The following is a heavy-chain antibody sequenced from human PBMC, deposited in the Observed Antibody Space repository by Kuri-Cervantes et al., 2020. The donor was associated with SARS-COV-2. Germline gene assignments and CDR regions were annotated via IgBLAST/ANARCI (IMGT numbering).Heavy chain of an antibody. CDR2: INAGNGNT. V-gene: IGHV1-3*01. CDR1: GYTFTSYA. J-gene: IGHJ4*02. D-gene: IGHD2-15*01. CDR3: ARGVRIIIGVDRGYFDY. Sequence: ASVKVSCKASGYTFTSYAMHWVRQAPGQRLEWMGWINAGNGNTKYSQKFQGRVTMTRDTSTSTVYMELSSLRSEDTAVYYCARGVRIIIGVDRGYFDYWGQGTLVTVSS.